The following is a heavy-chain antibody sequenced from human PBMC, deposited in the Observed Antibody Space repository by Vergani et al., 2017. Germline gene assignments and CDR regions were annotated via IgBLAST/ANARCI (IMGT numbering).Heavy chain of an antibody. Sequence: EVGLVQSGPEMRKPGASLKISCKGSEYSFGNYWIGWVRQMPGKGLEWMGIIYPADSDTRYSPSFQGQVTISADKSISTAFLQWDSLKASDTALYYCARHTTYTDSWGQGTLVTVSS. CDR1: EYSFGNYW. CDR3: ARHTTYTDS. V-gene: IGHV5-51*01. J-gene: IGHJ4*02. D-gene: IGHD1-1*01. CDR2: IYPADSDT.